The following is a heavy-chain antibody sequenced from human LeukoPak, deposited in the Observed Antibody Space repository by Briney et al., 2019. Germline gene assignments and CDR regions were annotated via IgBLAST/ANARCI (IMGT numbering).Heavy chain of an antibody. CDR2: SYPGDSDT. D-gene: IGHD5-12*01. V-gene: IGHV5-51*01. CDR1: GYTFTNYW. CDR3: ARRAYSHEWFDP. J-gene: IGHJ5*02. Sequence: GESLKISCKASGYTFTNYWIGWVRQMPGKGLEWMGTSYPGDSDTRYSPSFQGQVTISADKSISTAYLQWTSLRASDTAMYYCARRAYSHEWFDPWGQGTLVTVSS.